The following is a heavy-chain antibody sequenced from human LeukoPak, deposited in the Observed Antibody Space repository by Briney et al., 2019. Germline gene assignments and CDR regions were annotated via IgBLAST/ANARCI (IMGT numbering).Heavy chain of an antibody. V-gene: IGHV3-74*01. CDR2: IYSDSSRT. Sequence: GGTLRLSCAASGFSFSTTWMHWVRQAPGKGLEWVALIYSDSSRTTYADSVKGRFTISRDNAKNTVYLQMSSLRVEDTAVYFCTKDAGSASDYWGQGILVPVS. CDR3: TKDAGSASDY. J-gene: IGHJ4*02. CDR1: GFSFSTTW.